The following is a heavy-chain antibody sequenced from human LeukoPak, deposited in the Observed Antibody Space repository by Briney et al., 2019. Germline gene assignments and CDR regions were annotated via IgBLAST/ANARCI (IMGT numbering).Heavy chain of an antibody. CDR2: ITDSGGRT. CDR1: GFTFGSYA. V-gene: IGHV3-23*01. J-gene: IGHJ4*02. CDR3: ATVGGYCTSTSCSAYFDY. Sequence: GGSLRLSCAASGFTFGSYAMNWVRQAPGKGLEWVSTITDSGGRTYYADSVKGRFTISRDNSRDTLYLQMNSLRAEDTAVFYCATVGGYCTSTSCSAYFDYWGQGALVTVSS. D-gene: IGHD2-2*01.